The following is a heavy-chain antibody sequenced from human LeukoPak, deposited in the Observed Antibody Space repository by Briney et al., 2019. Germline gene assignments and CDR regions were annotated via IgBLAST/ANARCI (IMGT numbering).Heavy chain of an antibody. CDR1: GGAFSGYY. J-gene: IGHJ4*02. D-gene: IGHD3-10*01. CDR3: ARAWYYYGSGSYYNRGFDY. Sequence: SETLSLTCGVYGGAFSGYYWRWIRQPPREGLEWIGEITLSGSTNYNPSLKSGVTTSVDTSKNQFSLKLSAVTAADTAVYYCARAWYYYGSGSYYNRGFDYWGQGTLVTVSS. CDR2: ITLSGST. V-gene: IGHV4-34*01.